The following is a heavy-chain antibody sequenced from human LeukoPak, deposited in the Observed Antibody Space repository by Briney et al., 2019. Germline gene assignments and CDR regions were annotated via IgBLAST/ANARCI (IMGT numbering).Heavy chain of an antibody. CDR2: IIPIFGTA. D-gene: IGHD6-13*01. J-gene: IGHJ5*02. Sequence: SVKVSCKASGGTFSCYAISWVRQAPGQGLEWMGGIIPIFGTANYAQKFQGRVTITADESTSTAYMELSSLRSEDTAVYYCARVISFSLVPTYNWFDPWGQGTLVTVSS. V-gene: IGHV1-69*13. CDR1: GGTFSCYA. CDR3: ARVISFSLVPTYNWFDP.